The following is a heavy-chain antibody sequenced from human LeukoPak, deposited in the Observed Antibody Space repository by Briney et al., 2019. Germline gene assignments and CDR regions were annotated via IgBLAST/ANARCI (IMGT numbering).Heavy chain of an antibody. V-gene: IGHV4-34*01. CDR3: AGGVEMATINDY. CDR1: GGSFSGYY. CDR2: INHSGST. D-gene: IGHD5-24*01. J-gene: IGHJ4*02. Sequence: KPSETLSLTCAVYGGSFSGYYWSWIRQPPGKGLEWIGEINHSGSTNYNPSLKSRVTISVDTSKNQFSLKLSSVTAADTAVYYCAGGVEMATINDYWGQGTLVTVSS.